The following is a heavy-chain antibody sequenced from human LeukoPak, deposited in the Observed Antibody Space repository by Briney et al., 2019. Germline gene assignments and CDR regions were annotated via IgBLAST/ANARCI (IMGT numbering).Heavy chain of an antibody. Sequence: PSETLSLTCTVSGGSISSSSYYWGWIRQPPGKGLEWIGSIYYSGSTYYNPSLKSRVTISVDTSKNQFSLKLSSVTAADTAVYYCARLNSGSDILTGYYNAGAYYFDYWGQGTLVTVSS. J-gene: IGHJ4*02. CDR3: ARLNSGSDILTGYYNAGAYYFDY. V-gene: IGHV4-39*07. D-gene: IGHD3-9*01. CDR2: IYYSGST. CDR1: GGSISSSSYY.